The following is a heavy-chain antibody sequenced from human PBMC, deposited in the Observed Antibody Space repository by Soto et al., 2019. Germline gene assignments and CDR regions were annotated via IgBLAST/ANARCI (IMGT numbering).Heavy chain of an antibody. CDR1: GYTFTGYY. CDR2: INPNSGGT. J-gene: IGHJ4*02. CDR3: ARDGVYSYGENFDY. D-gene: IGHD5-18*01. Sequence: ASVKVSCKATGYTFTGYYMHWVRQAPGQGLEWMGWINPNSGGTNYAQKFQGRVTMTRDTSISTAYMELSRLRAEDTAVYYCARDGVYSYGENFDYWGQGTLVTVSS. V-gene: IGHV1-2*02.